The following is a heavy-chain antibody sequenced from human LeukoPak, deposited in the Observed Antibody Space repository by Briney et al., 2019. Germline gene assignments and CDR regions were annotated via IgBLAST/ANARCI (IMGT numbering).Heavy chain of an antibody. V-gene: IGHV1-69*05. D-gene: IGHD3-22*01. J-gene: IGHJ4*02. Sequence: SVKVSCKASGGTFSSYAISWVRQAPGQGLEWMGGIIPIFGTANYAQKFQGRVTITTDESTSTAYMELSSLRSEDTAVYYCARDANYYDSSGYSYYFDYWGQGTLVTVSS. CDR3: ARDANYYDSSGYSYYFDY. CDR1: GGTFSSYA. CDR2: IIPIFGTA.